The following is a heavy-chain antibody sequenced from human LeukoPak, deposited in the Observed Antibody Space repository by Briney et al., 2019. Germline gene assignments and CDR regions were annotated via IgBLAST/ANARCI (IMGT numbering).Heavy chain of an antibody. D-gene: IGHD2-2*03. CDR3: AKGWIDYFDS. CDR1: GFTFSSYA. J-gene: IGHJ4*02. Sequence: GGSLRLSCAASGFTFSSYAMSWVRQAPGKGLEWASGISGSGGGTHYADSVKGRFTISRDNSKNTLDLQMNSLRAEDTAVYYCAKGWIDYFDSGAKGPRFPVS. CDR2: ISGSGGGT. V-gene: IGHV3-23*01.